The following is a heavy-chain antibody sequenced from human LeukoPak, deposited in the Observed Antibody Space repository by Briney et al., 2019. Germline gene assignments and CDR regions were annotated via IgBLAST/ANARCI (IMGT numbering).Heavy chain of an antibody. CDR3: ARDTSKWYTGRHKLAGAIDY. Sequence: GGSLRLSCAASGFTFSSYWMSWVRQAPGKGLEWVANIKQDGSEKYYVDSVKGRFTISRDNAKNSVYLQMNSLRAEDTAVYYCARDTSKWYTGRHKLAGAIDYWGQGTLVTVSS. J-gene: IGHJ4*02. CDR1: GFTFSSYW. D-gene: IGHD1-26*01. V-gene: IGHV3-7*01. CDR2: IKQDGSEK.